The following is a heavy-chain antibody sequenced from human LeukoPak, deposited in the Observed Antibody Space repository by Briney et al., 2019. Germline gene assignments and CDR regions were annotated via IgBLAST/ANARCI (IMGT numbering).Heavy chain of an antibody. CDR1: GFTFDNYA. J-gene: IGHJ4*02. V-gene: IGHV3-23*01. Sequence: GGSLRLSCAASGFTFDNYAMNWVRQAPGKGLEWVSGVSSSGGNTYYADSVKSRFTISRDNSKNTQYLQMNSLRAEDAAVYYCAKGDWNYGDFDYWGQGTLVTVSS. CDR3: AKGDWNYGDFDY. D-gene: IGHD1-7*01. CDR2: VSSSGGNT.